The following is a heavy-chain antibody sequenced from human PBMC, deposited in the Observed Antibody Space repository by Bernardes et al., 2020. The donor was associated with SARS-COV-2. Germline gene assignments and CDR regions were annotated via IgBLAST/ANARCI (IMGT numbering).Heavy chain of an antibody. Sequence: GGSLRLSCAASGFTFTTYTINWVRQAPGKGLEWVSSISATRTYIFYTDSVEGRFTISRDNSKKSLYLQMNSLRAKDTAVYYCASDSSADSGRYPGDAFDIWGQGTMVTVSS. D-gene: IGHD1-26*01. J-gene: IGHJ3*02. CDR2: ISATRTYI. V-gene: IGHV3-21*01. CDR1: GFTFTTYT. CDR3: ASDSSADSGRYPGDAFDI.